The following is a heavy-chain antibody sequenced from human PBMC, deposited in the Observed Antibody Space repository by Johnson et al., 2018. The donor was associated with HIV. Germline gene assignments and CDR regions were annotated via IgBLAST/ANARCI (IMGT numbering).Heavy chain of an antibody. CDR2: IKEDGSEK. Sequence: VQLVESGGGVVQPGRSLRLSCAASGFTFSSNWMNWVRQAPGKGLEWVANIKEDGSEKYYVDSVKGRFTISRDNAKNSLYLQMNSLRAEDTAVYYCAKEPLAAAEMQGDAFDIWGQGTMVTVSS. V-gene: IGHV3-7*05. D-gene: IGHD6-13*01. J-gene: IGHJ3*02. CDR1: GFTFSSNW. CDR3: AKEPLAAAEMQGDAFDI.